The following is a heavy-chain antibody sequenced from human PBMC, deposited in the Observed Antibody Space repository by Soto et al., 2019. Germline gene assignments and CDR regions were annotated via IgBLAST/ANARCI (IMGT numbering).Heavy chain of an antibody. CDR2: SIPIFGTA. CDR1: GGTFSSYA. V-gene: IGHV1-69*01. D-gene: IGHD2-15*01. Sequence: QVQLVQSGAEVKKPGSSVKVSCKAPGGTFSSYAISWVRQAPGQGLEWMGGSIPIFGTAKYAQKFQGRVTITADESTSTSYMELSSLRSEDTAVYYCARSQGGSSSLDIYYYYYYGMDVWGQGTTVTVSS. CDR3: ARSQGGSSSLDIYYYYYYGMDV. J-gene: IGHJ6*02.